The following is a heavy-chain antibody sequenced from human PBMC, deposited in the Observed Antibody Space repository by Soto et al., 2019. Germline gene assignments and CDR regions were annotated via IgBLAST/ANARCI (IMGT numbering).Heavy chain of an antibody. CDR2: INSDGSIT. CDR1: GFTFSSYW. Sequence: EVQLVESGGGLVQPGGSLRLSCAASGFTFSSYWMHWVRQDPRKGLVWVSRINSDGSITHYADSVKGRFTISRDNAKNTLYLQMNSLRADDTAVYYCARGIQVCRNDYWGQGTLVTVSA. D-gene: IGHD2-8*01. V-gene: IGHV3-74*01. CDR3: ARGIQVCRNDY. J-gene: IGHJ4*02.